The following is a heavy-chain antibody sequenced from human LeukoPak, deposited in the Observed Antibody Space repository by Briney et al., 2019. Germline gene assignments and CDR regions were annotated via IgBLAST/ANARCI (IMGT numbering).Heavy chain of an antibody. D-gene: IGHD3-22*01. CDR2: INPNSGGT. Sequence: ASVKVSCKASGYTFTGYYMHWVRQAPGQGLEWMGWINPNSGGTNYAQKFQGRVTMTRDTSISTAYMELSRLRSDDTAVYYCARGLNYYDSSGYATEGPNDAFDIWGQGTMVTVSS. J-gene: IGHJ3*02. CDR1: GYTFTGYY. CDR3: ARGLNYYDSSGYATEGPNDAFDI. V-gene: IGHV1-2*02.